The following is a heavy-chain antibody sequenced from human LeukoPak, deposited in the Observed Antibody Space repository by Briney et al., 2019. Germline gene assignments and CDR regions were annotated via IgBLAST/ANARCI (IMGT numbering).Heavy chain of an antibody. Sequence: GASVKVSCKASGYTFTSYGISWVRQAPGQGLEWMGWISAYNGNANYAQNLQGRITMTTDTPTSTAYMGLTSLRSDDTAVYYCARDYYYDSSGYVDYWGQGTLVTVSS. CDR3: ARDYYYDSSGYVDY. CDR1: GYTFTSYG. D-gene: IGHD3-22*01. CDR2: ISAYNGNA. J-gene: IGHJ4*02. V-gene: IGHV1-18*01.